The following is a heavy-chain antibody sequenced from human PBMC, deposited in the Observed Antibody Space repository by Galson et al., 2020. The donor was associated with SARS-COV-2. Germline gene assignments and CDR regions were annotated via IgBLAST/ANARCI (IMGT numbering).Heavy chain of an antibody. J-gene: IGHJ4*02. V-gene: IGHV5-51*01. CDR3: ARGYRAAYGVASLVGATPLDH. CDR1: GYSFATYW. CDR2: MYPGDSDT. Sequence: KVSCKGSGYSFATYWIGWVRQMPGKGLEWMGIMYPGDSDTQYSPSFEGQVTMSADESISTAYLQLSSLKASDTAMYYCARGYRAAYGVASLVGATPLDHWGQGTLVTVSS. D-gene: IGHD1-26*01.